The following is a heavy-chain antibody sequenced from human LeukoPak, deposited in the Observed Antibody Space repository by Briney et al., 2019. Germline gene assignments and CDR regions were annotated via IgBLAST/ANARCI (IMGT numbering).Heavy chain of an antibody. D-gene: IGHD3-22*01. CDR1: GGTFSSYA. J-gene: IGHJ4*02. Sequence: GASVKVSCKASGGTFSSYAISWVRQAPGQGLEWMGGIIPIFGTANYAQKFQGRVTITADESTSTAYMELSSLRSEDTAVYYCAGFHADTYYYDSSGYYWGQGTLVTVSS. CDR3: AGFHADTYYYDSSGYY. V-gene: IGHV1-69*01. CDR2: IIPIFGTA.